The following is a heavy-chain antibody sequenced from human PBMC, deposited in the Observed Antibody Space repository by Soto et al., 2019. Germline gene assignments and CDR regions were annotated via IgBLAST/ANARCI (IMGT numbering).Heavy chain of an antibody. V-gene: IGHV4-31*03. Sequence: ASETLSLTCTVSGGSISSGGYYWSWIRQHPGKGLEWIGYIYYSGRTYYNPSLHSRVSIAVDTTENQFSLKLTSVTAADTSVYYCARGSFSSSPSWFDPWGRGTLVTV. CDR3: ARGSFSSSPSWFDP. D-gene: IGHD6-19*01. CDR2: IYYSGRT. CDR1: GGSISSGGYY. J-gene: IGHJ5*02.